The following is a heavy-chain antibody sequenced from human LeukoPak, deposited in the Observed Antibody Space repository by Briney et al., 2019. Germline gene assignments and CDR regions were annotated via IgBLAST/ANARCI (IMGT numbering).Heavy chain of an antibody. J-gene: IGHJ4*02. V-gene: IGHV3-13*04. D-gene: IGHD3-3*01. CDR1: GFKFSNSD. CDR2: IGTEADP. Sequence: GGSLRLSCAASGFKFSNSDMHWVRQSAGRGLEWVSTIGTEADPFYPGSVKGRFTISRDNSKNTLYLQMNSLRAEDMAVYYCAKDQAIFGVVNTFDYWGQGTLVTVSS. CDR3: AKDQAIFGVVNTFDY.